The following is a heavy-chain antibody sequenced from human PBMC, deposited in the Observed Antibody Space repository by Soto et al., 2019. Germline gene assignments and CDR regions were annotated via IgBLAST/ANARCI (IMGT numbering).Heavy chain of an antibody. J-gene: IGHJ4*02. CDR2: IRSKTHNYAT. Sequence: DVQLVESGGGLVQPGESLKLSCAASGFTLSGSAVHWVRQASGKGLEWVGRIRSKTHNYATDYIASVKGRFTMSRDDSNNTAYLQMNGLKTDDTAVYYCTRSGGSYSFGYWGQGTLVTVSS. V-gene: IGHV3-73*02. CDR3: TRSGGSYSFGY. CDR1: GFTLSGSA. D-gene: IGHD1-26*01.